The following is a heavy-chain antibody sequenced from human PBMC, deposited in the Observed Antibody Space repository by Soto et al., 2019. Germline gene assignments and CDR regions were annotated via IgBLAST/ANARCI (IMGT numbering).Heavy chain of an antibody. CDR2: ISRDGGTK. CDR1: GFTVSTYG. Sequence: QVQLVESGGGVVQPGRSLRLSCAVSGFTVSTYGMHWVRQAPGKGLEWVAVISRDGGTKYYADSVKGRFTISRDNSRNTLYLQMNSLRAEDTAVYYCAREVPGLEDIWGQGTMVTVSS. V-gene: IGHV3-30*03. CDR3: AREVPGLEDI. J-gene: IGHJ3*02.